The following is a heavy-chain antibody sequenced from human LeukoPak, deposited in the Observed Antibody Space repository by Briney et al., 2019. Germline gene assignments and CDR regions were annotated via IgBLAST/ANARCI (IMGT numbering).Heavy chain of an antibody. V-gene: IGHV4-39*01. Sequence: SETLSLTCTVSGGSISSSSYYWGWIRQPPGKGLEWIGSICYSGSTYYNPSLKSRVTISVDTSKNQFSLKLSSVTAADTAVYYCARSARYDFWSGFNWFDPWGQGTLVTVSS. J-gene: IGHJ5*02. CDR2: ICYSGST. CDR3: ARSARYDFWSGFNWFDP. CDR1: GGSISSSSYY. D-gene: IGHD3-3*01.